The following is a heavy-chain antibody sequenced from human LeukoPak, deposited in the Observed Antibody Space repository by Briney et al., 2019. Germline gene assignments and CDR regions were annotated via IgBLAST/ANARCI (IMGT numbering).Heavy chain of an antibody. J-gene: IGHJ5*02. CDR1: GGSISSSSYY. CDR2: INHSGST. V-gene: IGHV4-39*07. D-gene: IGHD3-3*01. Sequence: SETLSLTCTVSGGSISSSSYYWSWIRQPPGKGLEWIGEINHSGSTNYNPSLKSRVTISVDTSKNQFSLKLSSVTAADTAVYYCARDNEGSNDFWSGYSSENWFDPWGQGTLVTVSS. CDR3: ARDNEGSNDFWSGYSSENWFDP.